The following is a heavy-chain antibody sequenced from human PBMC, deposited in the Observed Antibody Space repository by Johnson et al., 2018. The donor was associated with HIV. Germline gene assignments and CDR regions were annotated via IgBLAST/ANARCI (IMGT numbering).Heavy chain of an antibody. D-gene: IGHD5-24*01. CDR2: ISYDGSNK. CDR3: ARGRERGMFDI. V-gene: IGHV3-30*03. Sequence: QMMLVESGGGWVQPGRSLRLSCAASGFTFDDYGMHWVRQAAGKGLEWVAVISYDGSNKYYADSVKGRFTISRDNTKNSLYLQMNSLRAEDTAVYYCARGRERGMFDIWGQGTMVTVSS. CDR1: GFTFDDYG. J-gene: IGHJ3*02.